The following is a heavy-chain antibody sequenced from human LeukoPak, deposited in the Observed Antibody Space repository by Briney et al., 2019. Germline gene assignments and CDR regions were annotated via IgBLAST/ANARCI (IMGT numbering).Heavy chain of an antibody. D-gene: IGHD6-19*01. CDR1: GFTFSSYA. Sequence: GGSLRLSCAASGFTFSSYAMHWVRQAPGKGLEWVAVISYDGSNKYYADSVKGRFTISRDNSKNTLYLQMNSLRAEDTAVYYCARDCCSSGPAFDYWGQGTLVTVSS. V-gene: IGHV3-30-3*01. CDR3: ARDCCSSGPAFDY. J-gene: IGHJ4*02. CDR2: ISYDGSNK.